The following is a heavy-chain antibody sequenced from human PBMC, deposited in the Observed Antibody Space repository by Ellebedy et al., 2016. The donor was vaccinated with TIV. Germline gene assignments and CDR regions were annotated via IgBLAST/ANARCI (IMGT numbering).Heavy chain of an antibody. Sequence: SATLSLTCADSGGSISSGGSSWTWIRQPPGKGLEWIGYIFHSGSTYYNPSLKSRVTISVDRSKNQFSLKLNSVTAADTAVYYCARGGGTVTNWFDPWGQGTLVTVSS. CDR2: IFHSGST. J-gene: IGHJ5*02. CDR3: ARGGGTVTNWFDP. V-gene: IGHV4-30-2*01. CDR1: GGSISSGGSS. D-gene: IGHD4-11*01.